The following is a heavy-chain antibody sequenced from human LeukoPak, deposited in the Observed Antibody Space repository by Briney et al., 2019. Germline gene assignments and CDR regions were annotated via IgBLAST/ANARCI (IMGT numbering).Heavy chain of an antibody. V-gene: IGHV1-18*01. CDR2: ISAYNGNT. Sequence: ASVKVSCKASGYTFTSYGISWVRQAPGQGLEWMGWISAYNGNTNYAQNLQGRVTMTTDASTSTAYMELRSLRSDDTAVYYCARDWVCTPQLDYWGQGTLVTVSS. J-gene: IGHJ4*02. CDR1: GYTFTSYG. CDR3: ARDWVCTPQLDY. D-gene: IGHD2-15*01.